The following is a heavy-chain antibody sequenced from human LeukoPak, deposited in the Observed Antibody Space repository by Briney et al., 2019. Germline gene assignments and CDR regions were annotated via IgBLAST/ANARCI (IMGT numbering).Heavy chain of an antibody. J-gene: IGHJ4*02. Sequence: GGSLRLSCAASGFTLSSYAMTWVRQAPGRGLEWVSSVDGGGGGTYYADSVKGRFTISRDNSKNTLYLQMNSLRAEDTAVYYCAKDYSSGWYFFDYWGQGTLVTVSS. CDR1: GFTLSSYA. CDR2: VDGGGGGT. D-gene: IGHD6-19*01. V-gene: IGHV3-23*01. CDR3: AKDYSSGWYFFDY.